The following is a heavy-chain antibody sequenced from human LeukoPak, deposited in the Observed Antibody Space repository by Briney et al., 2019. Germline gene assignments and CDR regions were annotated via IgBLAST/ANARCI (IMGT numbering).Heavy chain of an antibody. CDR1: GFTFSTYG. V-gene: IGHV3-33*01. D-gene: IGHD3-10*01. J-gene: IGHJ4*02. CDR2: IWYDGTKK. Sequence: SGRSLRLSCVASGFTFSTYGMHWVRQAPGEGLERVAVIWYDGTKKYYADSVKGRFTISRDNSKNTLYLQMNSLRAEDTAIYYCVRKYDSGSYYPMAYDSWGQGTLVTVSS. CDR3: VRKYDSGSYYPMAYDS.